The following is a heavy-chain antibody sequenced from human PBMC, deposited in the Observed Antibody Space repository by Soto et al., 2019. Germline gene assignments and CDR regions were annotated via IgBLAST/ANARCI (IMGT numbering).Heavy chain of an antibody. V-gene: IGHV3-23*01. CDR1: GFTFSSYA. CDR3: AKNRYDYDDPRPYYYYMDV. CDR2: ISGSGGST. D-gene: IGHD4-17*01. J-gene: IGHJ6*03. Sequence: GGSLRLSCAASGFTFSSYAMSWVRQAPGKGLEWVSAISGSGGSTYYADSVKGRFTISRDNSKNTLYLQMNSLRAEDTAVYYCAKNRYDYDDPRPYYYYMDVWGKGTTVTVSS.